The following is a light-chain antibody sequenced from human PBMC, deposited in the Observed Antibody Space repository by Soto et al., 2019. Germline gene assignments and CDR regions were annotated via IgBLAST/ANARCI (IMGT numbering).Light chain of an antibody. V-gene: IGLV7-46*01. CDR2: DTS. Sequence: QAVVTQEPSLTVSPGGTVTLTCDSSTGDVTSGHFPYWFQQKPGQAPRTLIYDTSIKHSWTPARFSGSLLGGKAALTLSGAQPEDEADYYCVLFYSGAWVFGGGTQLTVL. CDR1: TGDVTSGHF. CDR3: VLFYSGAWV. J-gene: IGLJ7*01.